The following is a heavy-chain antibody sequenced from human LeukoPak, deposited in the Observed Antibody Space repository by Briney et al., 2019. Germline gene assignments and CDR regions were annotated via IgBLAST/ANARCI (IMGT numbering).Heavy chain of an antibody. V-gene: IGHV3-23*01. Sequence: QSGGSLRLSCAASGFTFSSYAMSWVRQAPGKGLEWVSAISGSGGSTYYADSVKGRFTISRDNSKNTLYLQMNSLRAEDTAVYYCAKGYSGYEYYFDYWGQGTLVIVSS. CDR3: AKGYSGYEYYFDY. J-gene: IGHJ4*02. CDR2: ISGSGGST. D-gene: IGHD5-12*01. CDR1: GFTFSSYA.